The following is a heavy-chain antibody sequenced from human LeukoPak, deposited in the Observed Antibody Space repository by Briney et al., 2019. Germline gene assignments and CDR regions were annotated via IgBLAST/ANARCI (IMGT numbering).Heavy chain of an antibody. CDR2: ISYDGSNK. J-gene: IGHJ4*02. Sequence: GGSLRLSCAASGFTFSGSAMHWVRQAPGKGLEWVAVISYDGSNKYYADSVKGRFTISRDNSKNTLYLQMNSLRAEDTAVYYCAKDYTTVTYYFDYWGQGTLVTVSS. V-gene: IGHV3-30*04. D-gene: IGHD4-17*01. CDR1: GFTFSGSA. CDR3: AKDYTTVTYYFDY.